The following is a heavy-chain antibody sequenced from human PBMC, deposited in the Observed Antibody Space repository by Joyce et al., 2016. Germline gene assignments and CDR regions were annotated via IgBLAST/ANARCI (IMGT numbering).Heavy chain of an antibody. J-gene: IGHJ3*02. V-gene: IGHV3-23*01. CDR2: IRGSGGST. Sequence: EVQLLESGGGLVQPGGSLRISCAVSGFTFNNNAMSWVRQAPGKGLEWVSGIRGSGGSTYYADSVKGRFTISRDNSKNTLYLQMNGLRAEDTAVYYCAKENGWRDKIALDIWGQGTMVTVSS. D-gene: IGHD5-24*01. CDR1: GFTFNNNA. CDR3: AKENGWRDKIALDI.